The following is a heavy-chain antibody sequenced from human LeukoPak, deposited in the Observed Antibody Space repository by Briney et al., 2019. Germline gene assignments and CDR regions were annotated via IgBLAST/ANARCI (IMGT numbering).Heavy chain of an antibody. J-gene: IGHJ5*02. CDR1: GYTFTGYY. Sequence: ASVKVSCKAAGYTFTGYYMHWVRQAPGQGLEWMGWINPNSGGTNYAQKFQGRVTMTRDTSISTAYMELSRLRSDDTAVYYCARPQLGIWNWDRGAWFDPWGQGTLVTVSS. V-gene: IGHV1-2*02. CDR2: INPNSGGT. D-gene: IGHD1-7*01. CDR3: ARPQLGIWNWDRGAWFDP.